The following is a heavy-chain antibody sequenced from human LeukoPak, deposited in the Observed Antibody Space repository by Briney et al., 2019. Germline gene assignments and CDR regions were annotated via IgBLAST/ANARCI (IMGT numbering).Heavy chain of an antibody. CDR3: AKDEGGDILTGYYPTDY. CDR1: GFTFSSYA. V-gene: IGHV3-23*01. D-gene: IGHD3-9*01. CDR2: ISGSGGST. J-gene: IGHJ4*02. Sequence: GGSLRLSCAASGFTFSSYAMRWVRQAPGKGLEWVSAISGSGGSTYYADSVKGRFTISRDNSKNTLYLQMNSLRAEDTAVYYCAKDEGGDILTGYYPTDYWGQGTLVTVSS.